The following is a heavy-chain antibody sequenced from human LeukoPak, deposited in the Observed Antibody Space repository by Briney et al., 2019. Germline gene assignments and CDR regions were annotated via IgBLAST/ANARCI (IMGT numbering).Heavy chain of an antibody. CDR1: GFTFSSYG. CDR2: IRYDGSNK. D-gene: IGHD3-22*01. V-gene: IGHV3-30*02. CDR3: AKGRREIYYDSASI. J-gene: IGHJ3*02. Sequence: PGGSLRLSCAASGFTFSSYGMHWVRQAPGKGLEWVAFIRYDGSNKYYADSVRGRFTISRDNSKNTLYLQMNSLRAEDTAVYFCAKGRREIYYDSASIWGQGTMVTVSS.